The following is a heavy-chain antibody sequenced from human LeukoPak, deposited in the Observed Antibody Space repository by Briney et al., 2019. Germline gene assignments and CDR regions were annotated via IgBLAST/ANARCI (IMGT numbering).Heavy chain of an antibody. CDR2: ISAYNGNT. Sequence: ASVKPSCKASGYTFTSYGISWVRQAPGQRLEWMGWISAYNGNTNYAQKLQCRVTMTTDTSTSTAYMELRSLRSDDTAVYYCARDPMIGYCSGGSCREASFFDYWGQGTLVTVSS. V-gene: IGHV1-18*01. CDR3: ARDPMIGYCSGGSCREASFFDY. D-gene: IGHD2-15*01. CDR1: GYTFTSYG. J-gene: IGHJ4*02.